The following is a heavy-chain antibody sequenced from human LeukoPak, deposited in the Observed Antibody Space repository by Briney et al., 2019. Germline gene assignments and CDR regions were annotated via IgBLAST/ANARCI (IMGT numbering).Heavy chain of an antibody. Sequence: PGGSLRLSCAASGFTFSSYGMSWVRQAPGKGLEWVSVLHSGGSTYYADSVKGRFTISRDNSKNTVYLQMNRLRAEDTAVYYCAREASGSYFHHWGQGTLVTVSS. D-gene: IGHD1-26*01. CDR1: GFTFSSYG. V-gene: IGHV3-53*01. CDR3: AREASGSYFHH. J-gene: IGHJ1*01. CDR2: LHSGGST.